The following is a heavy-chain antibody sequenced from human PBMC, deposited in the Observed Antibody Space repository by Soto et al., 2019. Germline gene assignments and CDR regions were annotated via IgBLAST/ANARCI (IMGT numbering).Heavy chain of an antibody. CDR3: ARGGLEPFDY. CDR2: INDYGTTI. J-gene: IGHJ4*02. Sequence: GSLRLSCSASVFTLGNYWMHWVRQAPGKGLVWVSRINDYGTTINYAESVGGRFIISRDDAKSEVYLQMNNLRAEDSAVYYCARGGLEPFDYWGKGALVTVSS. D-gene: IGHD1-1*01. CDR1: VFTLGNYW. V-gene: IGHV3-74*01.